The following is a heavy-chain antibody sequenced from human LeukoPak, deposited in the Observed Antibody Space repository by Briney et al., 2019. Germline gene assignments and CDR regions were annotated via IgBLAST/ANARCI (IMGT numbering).Heavy chain of an antibody. CDR1: GFTFSSYE. D-gene: IGHD3-10*01. CDR3: ASVYGSGSYFHYYYGMDV. Sequence: GGSLRLSCAASGFTFSSYEMNWVRQAPGKGLEWVSYISSSGSTIYYADSGKGRFTISRDNAKNSLYLQMNSLRAEDTAVYYCASVYGSGSYFHYYYGMDVWGQGTTVTVSS. CDR2: ISSSGSTI. J-gene: IGHJ6*02. V-gene: IGHV3-48*03.